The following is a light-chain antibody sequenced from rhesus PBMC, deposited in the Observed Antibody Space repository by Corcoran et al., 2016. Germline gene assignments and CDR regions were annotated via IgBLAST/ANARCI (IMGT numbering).Light chain of an antibody. J-gene: IGKJ4*01. Sequence: DIQMTQSPSSLSASVGDRITIACQASQDINNNLAWYQQKPGQVPKLLIFDASTLQGGVPSRFSGFGSGTDFTLNICRLQAEDLATYYGQHGYGIPLTCGGGTKVEIK. CDR2: DAS. V-gene: IGKV1-74*01. CDR3: QHGYGIPLT. CDR1: QDINNN.